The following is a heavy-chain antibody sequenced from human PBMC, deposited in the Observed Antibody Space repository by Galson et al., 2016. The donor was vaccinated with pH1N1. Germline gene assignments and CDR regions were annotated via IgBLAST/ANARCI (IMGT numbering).Heavy chain of an antibody. D-gene: IGHD3-10*01. J-gene: IGHJ3*02. CDR3: ARDPRELSPTFGTFDI. V-gene: IGHV4-59*01. CDR2: VYYSGGT. Sequence: VSGDSISSYYWSWIREPPGKGLEWIGYVYYSGGTKYNPSLKGRVTISVDTSKKAFSLKLTSVTAADTAVYYCARDPRELSPTFGTFDIWGQGTMVAVPS. CDR1: GDSISSYY.